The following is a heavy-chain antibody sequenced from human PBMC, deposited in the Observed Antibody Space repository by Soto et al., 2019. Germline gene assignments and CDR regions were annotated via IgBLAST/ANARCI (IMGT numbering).Heavy chain of an antibody. CDR1: GDTFTSSG. J-gene: IGHJ4*02. CDR3: ARDDDFWSGSLLP. CDR2: INAFNGNT. Sequence: QVQLVQSGGELRKPGASVKVSCKASGDTFTSSGFSWVRQAPGQGLEWMGWINAFNGNTNFAQKFRGRVTMTTDTSTDTAYMELRSLRSDDTAVYYCARDDDFWSGSLLPWGQGTLITVSA. V-gene: IGHV1-18*01. D-gene: IGHD3-3*01.